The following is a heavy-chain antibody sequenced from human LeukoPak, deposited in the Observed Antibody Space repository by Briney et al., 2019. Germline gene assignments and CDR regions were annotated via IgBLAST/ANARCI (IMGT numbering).Heavy chain of an antibody. D-gene: IGHD1-1*01. V-gene: IGHV3-48*01. CDR3: ARWRTLDAFDI. Sequence: GGSLRLSRAASGFTFSSYSMNWVRQAPGKGLEWVSYISSSSSTIYYADSVKGRFTISRDNAKNSLYLQMNSLRAEDTAVYYCARWRTLDAFDIWGQGTMVTVSS. J-gene: IGHJ3*02. CDR1: GFTFSSYS. CDR2: ISSSSSTI.